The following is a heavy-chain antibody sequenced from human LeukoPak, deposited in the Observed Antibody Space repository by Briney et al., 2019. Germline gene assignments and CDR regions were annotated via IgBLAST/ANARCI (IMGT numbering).Heavy chain of an antibody. D-gene: IGHD2-2*01. CDR1: GGSFSGYY. CDR3: ARVSPYCSSTSCRDY. V-gene: IGHV4-34*01. CDR2: INHSGST. J-gene: IGHJ4*02. Sequence: SETLSLTCAVYGGSFSGYYWSWIRQPPGKGLEWIGEINHSGSTNYNPSLTSRVTISVDTSKNQFSLKLSSVTAADTAVYYCARVSPYCSSTSCRDYWGQGTLVTVSS.